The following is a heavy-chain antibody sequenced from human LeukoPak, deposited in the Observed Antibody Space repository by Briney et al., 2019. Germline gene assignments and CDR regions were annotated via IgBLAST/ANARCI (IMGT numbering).Heavy chain of an antibody. CDR1: GFTFDDYA. J-gene: IGHJ5*02. D-gene: IGHD3-10*01. CDR2: ISWNSGSI. V-gene: IGHV3-9*01. Sequence: GGSLRLSCAASGFTFDDYAMHWVRQAPGKGLEWVSGISWNSGSIGYADSVKGRFTISRDNAKNSLYLQMNSLRAEDTALYYCAKDHQFGELFSNWFDPWGQGTLVTVSS. CDR3: AKDHQFGELFSNWFDP.